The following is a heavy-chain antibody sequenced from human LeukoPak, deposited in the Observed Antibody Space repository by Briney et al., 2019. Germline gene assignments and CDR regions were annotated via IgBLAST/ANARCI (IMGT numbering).Heavy chain of an antibody. J-gene: IGHJ4*02. CDR3: ATHPPKVCTGGSCTDY. D-gene: IGHD2-15*01. V-gene: IGHV4-59*01. CDR2: IYYSGST. Sequence: SETLSLTCTVSGGSISSYSWSWIRQPPGKGLEWIGYIYYSGSTNYNPSLKSRVTISVDMSKNQFSLKPSSVTAADTAVYYCATHPPKVCTGGSCTDYWGQGTLVTVSS. CDR1: GGSISSYS.